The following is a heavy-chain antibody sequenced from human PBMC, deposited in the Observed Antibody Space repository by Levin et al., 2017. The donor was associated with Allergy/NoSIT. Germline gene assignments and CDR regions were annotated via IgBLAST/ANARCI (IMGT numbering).Heavy chain of an antibody. CDR1: GFTFSGYG. CDR3: AREQGGVAAAGSTGDFDG. CDR2: IWYAGSNK. J-gene: IGHJ2*01. Sequence: GWSLRLSCAASGFTFSGYGMHWVRQAPGTGLEWVAVIWYAGSNKYYADSVTGRFTLSRDNSKNTLYLQTNSLRAEDTAVYYCAREQGGVAAAGSTGDFDGWGRGTLVTGSS. V-gene: IGHV3-33*01. D-gene: IGHD6-13*01.